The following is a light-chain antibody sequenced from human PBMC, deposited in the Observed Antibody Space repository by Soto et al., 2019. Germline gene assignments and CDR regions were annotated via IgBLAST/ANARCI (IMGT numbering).Light chain of an antibody. CDR1: QSVSSY. V-gene: IGKV3-20*01. CDR2: DAS. J-gene: IGKJ1*01. CDR3: QQYGSSTRT. Sequence: EIVLTQSPGTLSLSPGERATLSCRASQSVSSYLAWYQQKPGQAPRLLIYDASNRATGIPARFSGSGSGTDFTLTINRLEPEDFAVYYCQQYGSSTRTFGQGTKVDIK.